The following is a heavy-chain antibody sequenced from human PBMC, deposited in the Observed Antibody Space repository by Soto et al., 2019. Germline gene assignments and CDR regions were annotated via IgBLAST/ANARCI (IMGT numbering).Heavy chain of an antibody. CDR1: GFTFSSCV. CDR2: IKQDGSEK. J-gene: IGHJ4*02. V-gene: IGHV3-7*03. D-gene: IGHD6-19*01. CDR3: ASRIAVAGRVVYY. Sequence: EGSLRLSWAAYGFTFSSCVMSWVRQAPGKGLEWVANIKQDGSEKYYVDSVKGRFTISRDNSKNTLYLQMNSLRAEDTAVYYCASRIAVAGRVVYYWGQGT.